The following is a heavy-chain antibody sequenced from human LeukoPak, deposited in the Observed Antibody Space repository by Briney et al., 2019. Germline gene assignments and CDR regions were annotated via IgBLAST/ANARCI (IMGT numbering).Heavy chain of an antibody. D-gene: IGHD6-13*01. CDR2: INAGNGNT. V-gene: IGHV1-3*03. CDR1: GYSFTSYA. J-gene: IGHJ4*02. CDR3: ARDPSGSWYYFDY. Sequence: ASVKVSCKASGYSFTSYAMHWVRQAPGQRLEWMGWINAGNGNTKYSQEFQGRVTITRDTSASTAYMELSSLRSEDMAVYYCARDPSGSWYYFDYWGQGTLVTVSS.